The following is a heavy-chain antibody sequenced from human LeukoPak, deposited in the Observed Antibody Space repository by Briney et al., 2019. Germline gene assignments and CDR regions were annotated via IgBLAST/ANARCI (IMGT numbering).Heavy chain of an antibody. Sequence: GGSLRLSCAASGFTFSTYAMNWVRQAPGKGLEWVSAISGSSSSTYYADSVKGRFTISRDNAKNSLSLQMNSLRAEDTAVYYCARHRTASDYWGQGTLVTVSS. CDR3: ARHRTASDY. J-gene: IGHJ4*02. CDR2: ISGSSSST. CDR1: GFTFSTYA. V-gene: IGHV3-23*01. D-gene: IGHD3-16*02.